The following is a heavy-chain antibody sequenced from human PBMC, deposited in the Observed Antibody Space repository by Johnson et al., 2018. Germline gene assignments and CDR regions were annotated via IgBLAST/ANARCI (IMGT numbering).Heavy chain of an antibody. J-gene: IGHJ1*01. V-gene: IGHV3-33*01. CDR1: GFTFTSFG. CDR2: IWYDGSKI. CDR3: ARDESIGYYGYFQH. Sequence: QVQLVQSGGGGVQPGRSLRLSCAASGFTFTSFGMHWVRQAPGKGLEWVAVIWYDGSKIYYADSVKGLFTISRDNSKNTVYLEMNSLRAEDTAVYYCARDESIGYYGYFQHWGQGTLVTVSS. D-gene: IGHD3-22*01.